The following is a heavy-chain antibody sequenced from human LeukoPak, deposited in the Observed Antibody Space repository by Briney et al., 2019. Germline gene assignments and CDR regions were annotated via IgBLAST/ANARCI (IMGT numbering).Heavy chain of an antibody. Sequence: ASVKVSCKASGYTFTGYYMHWVRQATGQGLEWMGWMNPNSGNTGYAQKFQGRVAMTRNTSISTAYMELSSLRSEDTAVYYCARRIDEEYYDFWSGYYSNWFDPWGQGTLVTVSS. J-gene: IGHJ5*02. V-gene: IGHV1-8*02. CDR1: GYTFTGYY. CDR2: MNPNSGNT. CDR3: ARRIDEEYYDFWSGYYSNWFDP. D-gene: IGHD3-3*01.